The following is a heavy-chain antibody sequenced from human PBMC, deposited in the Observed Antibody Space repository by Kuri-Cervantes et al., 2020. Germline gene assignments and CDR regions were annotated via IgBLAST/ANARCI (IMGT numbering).Heavy chain of an antibody. Sequence: GESLKISCAASGFTFSSYSMNWVRQAPGKGLEWVSYISSSSSTIYYADYVKGRFTISRDNAKNSLYLQMNSLRDGDTAVYFCARGDGYNSDAFDYWGQGTLVTVSS. D-gene: IGHD5-24*01. V-gene: IGHV3-48*02. CDR3: ARGDGYNSDAFDY. J-gene: IGHJ4*02. CDR2: ISSSSSTI. CDR1: GFTFSSYS.